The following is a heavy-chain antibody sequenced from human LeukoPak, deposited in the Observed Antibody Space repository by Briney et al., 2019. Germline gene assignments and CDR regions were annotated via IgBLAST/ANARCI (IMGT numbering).Heavy chain of an antibody. CDR1: GFTFSSYV. CDR3: ATDRNSGKYYDY. V-gene: IGHV3-23*02. Sequence: GSLRLSCAASGFTFSSYVMSWVRQAPGKGLEWVSGMSGSGGSTYYGDSVKGRFTISRDNSKNTLYLQMNSLRAEDTAVYYCATDRNSGKYYDYWGQGTLVTVSS. D-gene: IGHD1-26*01. J-gene: IGHJ4*02. CDR2: MSGSGGST.